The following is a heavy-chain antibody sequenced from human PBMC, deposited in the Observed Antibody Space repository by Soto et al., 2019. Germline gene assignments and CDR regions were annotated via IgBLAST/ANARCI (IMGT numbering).Heavy chain of an antibody. CDR3: ARYCSGGSCYSTYAFDI. V-gene: IGHV3-33*01. CDR1: GFTFSSYG. J-gene: IGHJ3*02. CDR2: IWYDGSNK. Sequence: GGSLRLSCAASGFTFSSYGMHWVRQAPGKGLEWVAVIWYDGSNKYYADSVKGRFTISRDNSKNTLYLQMNSLRAEDTAVYYCARYCSGGSCYSTYAFDIWGQGTMVTVSS. D-gene: IGHD2-15*01.